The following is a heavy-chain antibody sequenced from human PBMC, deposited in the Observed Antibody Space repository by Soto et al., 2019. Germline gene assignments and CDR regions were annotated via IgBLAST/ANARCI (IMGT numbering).Heavy chain of an antibody. V-gene: IGHV4-59*01. Sequence: SETRSQTWTVSAGSTSRERWSWIRQPPGKGLEWIGYIYYSGSTNYNPSLKSRVTISVDTSKNQFSLKLSSVTAADTAVYYCAGDTLSAFLYCGQGTLVPVSS. CDR2: IYYSGST. CDR3: AGDTLSAFLY. J-gene: IGHJ4*02. CDR1: AGSTSRER.